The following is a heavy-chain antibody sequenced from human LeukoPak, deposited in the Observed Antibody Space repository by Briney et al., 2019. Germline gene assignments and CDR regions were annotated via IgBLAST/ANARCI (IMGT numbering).Heavy chain of an antibody. D-gene: IGHD6-19*01. V-gene: IGHV3-21*01. J-gene: IGHJ4*02. Sequence: PGGSLRLSCATSGFTFDDYGMAWVRQVPGKGLEWVSSISASSSDIYYADSVKGRFTISRDNAKNSLYLQMNSLRDEDTAVYYCGRGGNSGWFRVFYWGQGALVTVSS. CDR3: GRGGNSGWFRVFY. CDR2: ISASSSDI. CDR1: GFTFDDYG.